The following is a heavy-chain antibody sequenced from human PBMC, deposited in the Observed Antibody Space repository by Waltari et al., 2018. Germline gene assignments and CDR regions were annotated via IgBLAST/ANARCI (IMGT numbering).Heavy chain of an antibody. CDR1: GYTFSDYA. Sequence: QVQLVESGGGVVQPGGSLRLSCTASGYTFSDYARHWVRQAPGKGLEWVALISHDATKKNYAQSLQGRFTISRDNSRNTLYLEINNVRVADTALYYCAKDDYGDEYFQHWGQGTLVTVSS. V-gene: IGHV3-30*18. D-gene: IGHD4-17*01. CDR2: ISHDATKK. J-gene: IGHJ1*01. CDR3: AKDDYGDEYFQH.